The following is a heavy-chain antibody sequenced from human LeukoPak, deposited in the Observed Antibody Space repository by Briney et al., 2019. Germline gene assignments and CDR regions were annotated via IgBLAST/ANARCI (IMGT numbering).Heavy chain of an antibody. J-gene: IGHJ4*02. D-gene: IGHD3-22*01. V-gene: IGHV4-30-4*08. CDR1: GGSISSGDYY. CDR3: ARLGRIVVVI. Sequence: SETLSLTCTVSGGSISSGDYYWSWIRQPPGKGLEWIGYIYYSGSTYYNPSLKSRVTISVDTSKNQFSLKLTSVTAGNTAVYYCARLGRIVVVIWGQGTLVTVSS. CDR2: IYYSGST.